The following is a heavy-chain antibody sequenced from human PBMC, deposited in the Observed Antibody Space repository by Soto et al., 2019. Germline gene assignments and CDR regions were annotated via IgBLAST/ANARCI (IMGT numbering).Heavy chain of an antibody. CDR3: ARARGYCGGDCYPDY. V-gene: IGHV1-46*03. CDR1: GYTFTSYY. Sequence: QVQLVQSGAEVKKPGASVKVSCKASGYTFTSYYMHWVRQAPGQGLEWMGIINPSGGSTSYAQKFQGSVTMTRDTSTSAVYMELSGLRSEDTAVYYCARARGYCGGDCYPDYWGQGTLVTVSS. J-gene: IGHJ4*02. D-gene: IGHD2-21*02. CDR2: INPSGGST.